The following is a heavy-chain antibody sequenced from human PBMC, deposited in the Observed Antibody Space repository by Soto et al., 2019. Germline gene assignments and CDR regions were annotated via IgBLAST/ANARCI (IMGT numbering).Heavy chain of an antibody. D-gene: IGHD3-10*01. CDR3: AKDEAQYGSGYFYGREG. V-gene: IGHV3-30*18. CDR2: LSYDGTYK. CDR1: GFRFSIFR. J-gene: IGHJ6*02. Sequence: WVSLRLSCDDSGFRFSIFRMPWVRQAPGKGLEWVAVLSYDGTYKYYADSVKGRFSISRDNSKNMLFLQMNSLRPDDTAVYYCAKDEAQYGSGYFYGREGWGQRTRIIASS.